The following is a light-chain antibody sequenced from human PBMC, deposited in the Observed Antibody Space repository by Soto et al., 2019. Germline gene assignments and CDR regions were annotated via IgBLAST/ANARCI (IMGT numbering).Light chain of an antibody. CDR1: QTVNNN. Sequence: EIVMTHSPATLSVSPGERATLSCRASQTVNNNLGWYQQKPGQAPRLLIYGATIRATGIPARFSGSRSGPEFTLTINSLQSEDFAIYYCQPYNNWPLNFGGGTKVDIK. J-gene: IGKJ4*01. V-gene: IGKV3D-15*01. CDR2: GAT. CDR3: QPYNNWPLN.